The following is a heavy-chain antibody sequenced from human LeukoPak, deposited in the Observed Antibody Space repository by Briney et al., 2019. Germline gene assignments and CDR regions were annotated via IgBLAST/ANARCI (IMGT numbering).Heavy chain of an antibody. CDR2: IYYSGST. Sequence: KPSETLSLTCTVSRGSISSYYWSWIRQPPGKGLEWIGYIYYSGSTNYNPSLKSRVTISVDTSKNQFSLKLSAVTAADTAVYYCARMGYYDSSVYSNWLDPWGQGTLVTVSS. CDR1: RGSISSYY. J-gene: IGHJ5*02. CDR3: ARMGYYDSSVYSNWLDP. D-gene: IGHD3-22*01. V-gene: IGHV4-59*08.